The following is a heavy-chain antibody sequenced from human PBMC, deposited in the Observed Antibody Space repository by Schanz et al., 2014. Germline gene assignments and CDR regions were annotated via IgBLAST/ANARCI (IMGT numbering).Heavy chain of an antibody. V-gene: IGHV1-69*09. D-gene: IGHD3-22*01. CDR2: IIPITGIT. CDR3: ARAGQDYSDSSGYATYYFGN. CDR1: GYTFISYF. J-gene: IGHJ4*02. Sequence: QVQLVQSGAEVKKPGASVKVSCKASGYTFISYFIHWVRQAPGQGLEWMGRIIPITGITNYAQKFQGRVTITADKSTSTAYMELSNLRSEDTAVYYCARAGQDYSDSSGYATYYFGNWGQGTLVTVSS.